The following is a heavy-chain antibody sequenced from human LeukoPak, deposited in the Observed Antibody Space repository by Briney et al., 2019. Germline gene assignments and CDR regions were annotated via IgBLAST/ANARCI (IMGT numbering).Heavy chain of an antibody. CDR2: INTDKDST. J-gene: IGHJ4*02. D-gene: IGHD1-14*01. CDR3: ARDGAGTTLALDF. Sequence: GASVKISCKASGYMFTSFALHWVRQAPGQRPEWMGWINTDKDSTKYSQKFQGRVTIFRDTSATTAYMELSSLRSEDTAVYYCARDGAGTTLALDFWGQGTLVTVSS. V-gene: IGHV1-3*04. CDR1: GYMFTSFA.